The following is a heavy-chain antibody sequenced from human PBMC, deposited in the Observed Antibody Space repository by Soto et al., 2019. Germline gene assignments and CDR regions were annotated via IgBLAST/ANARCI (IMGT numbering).Heavy chain of an antibody. V-gene: IGHV4-59*08. D-gene: IGHD3-10*01. Sequence: QVQLQESGPGLVKPSETLSLTCTVSGGSVSSYFWSWIRQPPGKGLEWIAYVYYSGTTNYNPSLKSRVTTSVDTSKNQFSLKLTSVTAADTAVYYCVRLGGISMVRGVLTAFDVWGQGTMVTVSS. CDR1: GGSVSSYF. J-gene: IGHJ3*01. CDR3: VRLGGISMVRGVLTAFDV. CDR2: VYYSGTT.